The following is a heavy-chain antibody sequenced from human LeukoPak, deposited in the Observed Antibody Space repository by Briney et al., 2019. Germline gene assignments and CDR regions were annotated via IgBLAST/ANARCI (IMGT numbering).Heavy chain of an antibody. V-gene: IGHV6-1*01. D-gene: IGHD6-19*01. CDR2: TYYRSKWYN. Sequence: SQTLSLTCAISGDSVSSNSAAWNWIRQSPSRGLEWLGRTYYRSKWYNDYAVSVKSRITINPDTSKNQFSLQLNSVTPEDTAVYYCARAEWGIAVAGGNPPHFDYWGQGTLVTVSS. CDR3: ARAEWGIAVAGGNPPHFDY. CDR1: GDSVSSNSAA. J-gene: IGHJ4*02.